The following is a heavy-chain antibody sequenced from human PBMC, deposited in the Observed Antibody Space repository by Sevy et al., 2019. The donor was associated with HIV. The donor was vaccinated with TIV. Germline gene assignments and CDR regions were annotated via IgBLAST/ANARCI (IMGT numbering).Heavy chain of an antibody. Sequence: ASVKVSCKTSGYTFTNYYIHWVRQAPGQGLEWMGLINPSGGSTSYAQKFQGRDTMTRDTSTSTVYMELSSLRSEDTAVYYCARVFYYDYSGPGYWGKGTLVTVSS. J-gene: IGHJ4*02. D-gene: IGHD3-22*01. CDR3: ARVFYYDYSGPGY. V-gene: IGHV1-46*03. CDR1: GYTFTNYY. CDR2: INPSGGST.